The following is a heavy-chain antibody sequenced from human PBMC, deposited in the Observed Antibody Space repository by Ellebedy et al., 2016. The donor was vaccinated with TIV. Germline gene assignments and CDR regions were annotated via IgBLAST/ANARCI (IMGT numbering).Heavy chain of an antibody. CDR2: VNPDSGST. D-gene: IGHD3-22*01. V-gene: IGHV1-2*02. Sequence: ASVKVSCKASGYTFTANYIHWVRHAPGHGLEWRGWVNPDSGSTNCAQRFQGRVTMTRDTSVNTAYMELSRLESGDTATYYCARVRRGSSGMDVWGQGTTVTVS. CDR3: ARVRRGSSGMDV. J-gene: IGHJ6*02. CDR1: GYTFTANY.